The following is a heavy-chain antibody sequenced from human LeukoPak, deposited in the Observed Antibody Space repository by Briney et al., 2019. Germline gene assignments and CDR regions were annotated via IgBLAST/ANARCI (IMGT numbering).Heavy chain of an antibody. Sequence: PSETLFLTCAVYGGSFSGYYWSWIRQPPGKGLEWIGEINHSGSTNYNPSLKSRVTISVDTSKNQFSLKLSSVTAADTAVYYCARGHRYDILTGYRRWVLDMDVWGKGTTVTVSS. J-gene: IGHJ6*03. CDR2: INHSGST. CDR1: GGSFSGYY. CDR3: ARGHRYDILTGYRRWVLDMDV. V-gene: IGHV4-34*01. D-gene: IGHD3-9*01.